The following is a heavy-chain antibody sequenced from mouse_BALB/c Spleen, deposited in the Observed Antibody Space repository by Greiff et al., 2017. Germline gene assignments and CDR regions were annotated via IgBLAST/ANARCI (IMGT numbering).Heavy chain of an antibody. CDR2: IYPGDGDT. J-gene: IGHJ2*01. D-gene: IGHD6-2*01. CDR1: GYTFTSYW. CDR3: AKALSGTGDY. Sequence: VQLQQSGAELARPGASVKLSCKASGYTFTSYWMQWVKQRPGQGLEWIGAIYPGDGDTRYTQKFKGKATLTADKSSSTAYMQLSSLASEDSAVYYCAKALSGTGDYWVQGTTLTVSS. V-gene: IGHV1-87*01.